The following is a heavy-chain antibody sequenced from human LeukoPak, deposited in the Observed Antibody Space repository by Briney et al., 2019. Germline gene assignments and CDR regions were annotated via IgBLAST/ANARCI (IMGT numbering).Heavy chain of an antibody. CDR3: AKPSIPARPFLTYLYYYLDV. J-gene: IGHJ6*03. V-gene: IGHV3-23*01. CDR2: VSGTGDKT. D-gene: IGHD6-6*01. CDR1: EFTFSRFA. Sequence: GGSLRLSCVASEFTFSRFAMSWVRQAPGRGLEWLSNVSGTGDKTPYTDSVKGRFTISRDNSKNTLYLHMSALRAADTAVYYCAKPSIPARPFLTYLYYYLDVWGEGTTVIVSS.